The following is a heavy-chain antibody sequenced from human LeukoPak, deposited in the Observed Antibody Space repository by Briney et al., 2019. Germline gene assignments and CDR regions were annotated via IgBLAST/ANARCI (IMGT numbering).Heavy chain of an antibody. CDR1: GFTVSSNY. Sequence: GSLRLSCAASGFTVSSNYMSWVRQAPGKGLEWVSVIYSGGSTYYADSVKGRFTISRDNAKNSLYLQMNSLRAEDTAVYYCARVRLHAFDIWGQGTMVTVSS. V-gene: IGHV3-66*01. CDR3: ARVRLHAFDI. CDR2: IYSGGST. J-gene: IGHJ3*02. D-gene: IGHD1-1*01.